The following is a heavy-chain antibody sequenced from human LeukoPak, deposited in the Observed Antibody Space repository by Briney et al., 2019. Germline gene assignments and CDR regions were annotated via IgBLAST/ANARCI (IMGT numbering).Heavy chain of an antibody. J-gene: IGHJ6*02. Sequence: SGTLSLTCTVSGGSISSYYWSWIRQPPGKGLEWIGEINHSGSTNYNPSLKSRVTISVDTSKNQFSLKLSSVTAADTAVYYCASEVGYCSSTSCQGDYYYYYGMDVWGQGTTVTVSS. V-gene: IGHV4-34*01. CDR3: ASEVGYCSSTSCQGDYYYYYGMDV. CDR2: INHSGST. CDR1: GGSISSYY. D-gene: IGHD2-2*01.